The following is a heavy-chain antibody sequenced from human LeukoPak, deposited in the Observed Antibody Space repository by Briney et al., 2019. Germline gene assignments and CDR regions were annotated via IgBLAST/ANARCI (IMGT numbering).Heavy chain of an antibody. D-gene: IGHD1-26*01. CDR1: GGSISSSSYY. CDR2: IYYSGST. CDR3: ARHFYDSRGSYSFALDY. J-gene: IGHJ4*02. Sequence: SETLSLTCTVSGGSISSSSYYWGWIRQPPGKGLEWIGSIYYSGSTYYNPSLKSRVTISLDTSTNQFSLKLSSVTAADTAVYHCARHFYDSRGSYSFALDYWGQGTLVTVSS. V-gene: IGHV4-39*01.